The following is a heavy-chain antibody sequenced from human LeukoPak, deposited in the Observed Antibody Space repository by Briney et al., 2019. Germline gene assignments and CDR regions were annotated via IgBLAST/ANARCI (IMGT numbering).Heavy chain of an antibody. CDR1: GYSFTSYW. V-gene: IGHV5-51*01. CDR2: IYPGDSDT. D-gene: IGHD5-12*01. CDR3: ARQKFSVATIMDYYYYGMDV. Sequence: GESLKISCKGSGYSFTSYWIGWVRQMPGKGLEWMGIIYPGDSDTRYSPSFQGQVTISADKSISTAYLQWSSLKASDTAMYYCARQKFSVATIMDYYYYGMDVWGQGTTVTVSS. J-gene: IGHJ6*02.